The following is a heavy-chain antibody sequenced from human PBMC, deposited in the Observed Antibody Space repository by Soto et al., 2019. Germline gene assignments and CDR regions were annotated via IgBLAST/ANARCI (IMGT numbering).Heavy chain of an antibody. CDR3: ARGPGYSYGHGFDY. J-gene: IGHJ4*02. CDR1: GFTFSSYA. CDR2: ISSNGGST. V-gene: IGHV3-64*02. Sequence: GGSLRLSCAASGFTFSSYAMHWVRQAPGKGLEYVSAISSNGGSTYYADSVKGRFTISRDNSKNTLYLQMGSLRAEDMAVYYCARGPGYSYGHGFDYWGQGTLVTVSS. D-gene: IGHD5-18*01.